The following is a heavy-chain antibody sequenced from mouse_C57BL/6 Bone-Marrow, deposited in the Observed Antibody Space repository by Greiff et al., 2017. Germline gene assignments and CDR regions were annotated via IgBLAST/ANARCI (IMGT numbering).Heavy chain of an antibody. V-gene: IGHV8-12*01. Sequence: QVTLKECGPGILQSSQTLSLTCSFSGFSLSTSGMGVSWIRQPSGKGLEWLAHIYWDDDKRYNPSLKSRLTISKDTSRNQVFLKITSVDTADTATYYCARAPYYYGSSYWYFDVWGTGTTVTVSS. D-gene: IGHD1-1*01. J-gene: IGHJ1*03. CDR1: GFSLSTSGMG. CDR2: IYWDDDK. CDR3: ARAPYYYGSSYWYFDV.